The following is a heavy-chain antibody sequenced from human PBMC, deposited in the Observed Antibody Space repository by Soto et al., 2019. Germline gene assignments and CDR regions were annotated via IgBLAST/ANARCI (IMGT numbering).Heavy chain of an antibody. D-gene: IGHD3-10*01. CDR3: ARLTSGPVYFDY. CDR2: IYYSGST. V-gene: IGHV4-31*03. CDR1: GGSISSGGYY. Sequence: QVQLQESSPGLVKPSQTLSLTCTVSGGSISSGGYYWSWIRQHPGKGLEWIGYIYYSGSTYDNPSFKSRVTIPVDTSKNQFSLKLSSVTAADTAVYYCARLTSGPVYFDYWGQGTLVTVSS. J-gene: IGHJ4*02.